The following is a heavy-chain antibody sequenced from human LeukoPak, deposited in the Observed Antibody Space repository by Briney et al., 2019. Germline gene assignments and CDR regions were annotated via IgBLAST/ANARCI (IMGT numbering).Heavy chain of an antibody. CDR3: ASRSSGYSSGWLVFDY. D-gene: IGHD6-19*01. V-gene: IGHV4-39*01. Sequence: PSETLSLTCSVSGGSISNSGYYWGWIRQPPGQGLEWIGRIYSSGSTYYNPSLKSRVTISVDTSKNQFSLKLSSVTAADTAVYYCASRSSGYSSGWLVFDYWGQGTLVTVSS. J-gene: IGHJ4*02. CDR2: IYSSGST. CDR1: GGSISNSGYY.